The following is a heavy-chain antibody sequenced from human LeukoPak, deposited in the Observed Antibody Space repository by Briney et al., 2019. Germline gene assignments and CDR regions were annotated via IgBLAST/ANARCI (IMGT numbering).Heavy chain of an antibody. CDR3: AKRKGGYSYGSEDYFDY. V-gene: IGHV3-30*02. D-gene: IGHD5-18*01. J-gene: IGHJ4*02. Sequence: GGSLRLSCAASGFTFSSYGMHWVRQAPGKGLEWVAFIRYDGSNKYYADSVKGRFTISRDKSKNTLHLQMNSLRAEDTAVYYCAKRKGGYSYGSEDYFDYWGQGTLVTVSS. CDR2: IRYDGSNK. CDR1: GFTFSSYG.